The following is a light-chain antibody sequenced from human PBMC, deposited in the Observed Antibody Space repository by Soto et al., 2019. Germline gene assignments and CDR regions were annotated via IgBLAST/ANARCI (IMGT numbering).Light chain of an antibody. CDR2: DVS. Sequence: QPVLTQPASVSGSPGQSITISCTGTSSDVGGYNYVSWYQQHPGKAPKLMIYDVSNRPSGVSNRFSGSKSGNTASLTISGLQAEDEADYHCSSYTSSSTLLYVFGTGTKVTVL. J-gene: IGLJ1*01. CDR1: SSDVGGYNY. CDR3: SSYTSSSTLLYV. V-gene: IGLV2-14*01.